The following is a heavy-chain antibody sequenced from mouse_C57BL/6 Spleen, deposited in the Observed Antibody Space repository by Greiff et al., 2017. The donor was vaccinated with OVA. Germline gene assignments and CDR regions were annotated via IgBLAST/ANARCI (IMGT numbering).Heavy chain of an antibody. V-gene: IGHV3-6*01. Sequence: VQLQQSGPGLVKPSQSLSLTCSVTGYSITSGYYWNWIRQFPGNKLEWMGYISYDGSNNYNPSLKNRISITRDTSKNQFFLKLNSVTTEDTATYYCARVRITTVVAWGQGTSVTVSS. D-gene: IGHD1-1*01. CDR1: GYSITSGYY. CDR2: ISYDGSN. J-gene: IGHJ4*01. CDR3: ARVRITTVVA.